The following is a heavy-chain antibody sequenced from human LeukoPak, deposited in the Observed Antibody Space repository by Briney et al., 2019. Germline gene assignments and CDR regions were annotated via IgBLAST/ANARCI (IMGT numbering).Heavy chain of an antibody. CDR3: ARDPRYCSGGSCYLNWFDP. D-gene: IGHD2-15*01. J-gene: IGHJ5*02. V-gene: IGHV1-2*02. CDR2: INPNSGGT. CDR1: GYTFTGYY. Sequence: ASVKVSCMASGYTFTGYYMHWVRQAPGQGLEWMGWINPNSGGTNYAQKFQGRVTMTRDTSISTAYMKLSRLRSDDTAVYYCARDPRYCSGGSCYLNWFDPWGQGTLVTVSS.